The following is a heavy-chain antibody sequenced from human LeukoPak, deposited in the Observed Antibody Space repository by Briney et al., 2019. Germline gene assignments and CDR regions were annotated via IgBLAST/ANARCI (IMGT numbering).Heavy chain of an antibody. CDR1: GYTFTGYY. J-gene: IGHJ4*02. V-gene: IGHV1-2*02. D-gene: IGHD6-13*01. CDR2: INPNSGGT. CDR3: ARAVYSSSCYDY. Sequence: ASVKVSCKASGYTFTGYYMHWVRQAPGQGLEWMGWINPNSGGTNYAQKFQGRVTMTRDTSISTAYMELSRLRSDDTAVYYCARAVYSSSCYDYWGQGTLVTVSS.